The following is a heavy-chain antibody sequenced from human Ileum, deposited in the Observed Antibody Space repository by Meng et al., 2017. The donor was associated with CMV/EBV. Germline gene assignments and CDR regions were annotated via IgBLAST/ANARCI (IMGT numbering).Heavy chain of an antibody. CDR3: ARKSPSPIAARHFDY. Sequence: SGFTFRTYEVNWVRQGPGKGREWVSSMSSSSTNIYDAESLKGRFTISRDNAKNLLYLQINGLRAEDTAVYYCARKSPSPIAARHFDYWGQGALVTVSS. V-gene: IGHV3-21*06. CDR1: GFTFRTYE. CDR2: MSSSSTNI. D-gene: IGHD6-6*01. J-gene: IGHJ4*02.